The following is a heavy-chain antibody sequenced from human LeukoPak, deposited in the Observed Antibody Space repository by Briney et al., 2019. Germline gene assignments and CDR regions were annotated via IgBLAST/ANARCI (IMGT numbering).Heavy chain of an antibody. CDR3: AREGYYYDSSGYQSIGD. V-gene: IGHV1-46*01. D-gene: IGHD3-22*01. Sequence: GASVKVSCKASGYTFTSYYMHWVRQAPGQGLEWMGIINPSGGSTSYAQKFQGRVTMTRDMSTSTVYMELSSLRSEDTAVYYCAREGYYYDSSGYQSIGDWGQGTLVTVSS. J-gene: IGHJ4*02. CDR2: INPSGGST. CDR1: GYTFTSYY.